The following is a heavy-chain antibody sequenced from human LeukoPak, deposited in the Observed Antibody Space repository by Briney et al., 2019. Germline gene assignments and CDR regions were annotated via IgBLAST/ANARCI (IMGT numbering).Heavy chain of an antibody. Sequence: SVKVSCKASGGTFSSYAISWVRQAPGQGLEWMGGIIPIFGTANYAQKFQGRVTITADKSTSTAYMELSSLRSEDTAVYYCARAPYMITFGGVIVISYMDVWGKGTTVTVSS. CDR1: GGTFSSYA. V-gene: IGHV1-69*06. D-gene: IGHD3-16*02. CDR3: ARAPYMITFGGVIVISYMDV. J-gene: IGHJ6*03. CDR2: IIPIFGTA.